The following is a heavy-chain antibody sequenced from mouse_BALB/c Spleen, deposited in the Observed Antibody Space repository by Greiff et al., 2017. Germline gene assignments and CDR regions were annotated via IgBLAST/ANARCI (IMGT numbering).Heavy chain of an antibody. V-gene: IGHV2-4-1*01. CDR2: IWSGGST. CDR3: ARGPTGTERVWFAY. D-gene: IGHD4-1*02. CDR1: GFSLTSYG. J-gene: IGHJ3*01. Sequence: VKLMESGPGLVQPSQSLSITCTVSGFSLTSYGVHWVRQSPGKGLEWLGVIWSGGSTDYNAAFISRLSISKDNSKSQVFFKMNSLQADDTAIYYCARGPTGTERVWFAYWGQGTLVTVSA.